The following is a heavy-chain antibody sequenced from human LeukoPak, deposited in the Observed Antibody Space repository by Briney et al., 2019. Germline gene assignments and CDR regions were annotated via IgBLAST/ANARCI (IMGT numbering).Heavy chain of an antibody. CDR1: GFTVTDNY. Sequence: GGSLRLSCAASGFTVTDNYMNWVRQSSGKGLEWVSVIYGGGDTNYADSVKGRFIISRDNSKNTLYLQMNSLRAEDTAVYYCAKDRNYYDSSGPYAFDIWGQGTMVTVSS. V-gene: IGHV3-53*05. CDR3: AKDRNYYDSSGPYAFDI. J-gene: IGHJ3*02. D-gene: IGHD3-22*01. CDR2: IYGGGDT.